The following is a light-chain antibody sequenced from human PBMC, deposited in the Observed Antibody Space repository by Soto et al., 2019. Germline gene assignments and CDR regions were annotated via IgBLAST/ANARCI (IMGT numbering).Light chain of an antibody. J-gene: IGKJ1*01. CDR1: QSVSSSY. CDR3: QQYGSSSWT. V-gene: IGKV3-20*01. Sequence: EIVLTQFPATLSLSPGDGATLSCRASQSVSSSYLAWYQQRPGQAPRLLIYGASSRATGIPDRFSGSGSGTDFTLTISRLEAEDFAVYYCQQYGSSSWTFGQGTKGDIK. CDR2: GAS.